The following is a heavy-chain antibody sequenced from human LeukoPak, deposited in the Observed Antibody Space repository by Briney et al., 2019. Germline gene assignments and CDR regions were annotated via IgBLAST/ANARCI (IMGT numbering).Heavy chain of an antibody. V-gene: IGHV4-59*01. CDR1: GGSISSYY. Sequence: PSETLSLTCTVSGGSISSYYWSWVRQPPGKGLEWIGYIYYSGSTNYNPSLKSRVTISVDTSKNQFSLKLSSVTAADTAVYYCARGGITFGGVIVDFDYWGRGTLVTVSS. D-gene: IGHD3-16*02. CDR2: IYYSGST. CDR3: ARGGITFGGVIVDFDY. J-gene: IGHJ4*02.